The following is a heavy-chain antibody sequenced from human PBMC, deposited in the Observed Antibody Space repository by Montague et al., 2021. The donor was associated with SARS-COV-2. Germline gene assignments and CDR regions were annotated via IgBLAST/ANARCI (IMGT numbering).Heavy chain of an antibody. Sequence: TLSLTCTVSGGSISSGGYYWSWIRQHPGKGLEWNGCIYYSGSTYYNPSLKSRLTISVDTSKNQFSLKLSSVTAADTAMYYCARGRVVVPTSRYCFDPWGQGSQVTVSS. J-gene: IGHJ5*02. CDR1: GGSISSGGYY. CDR2: IYYSGST. CDR3: ARGRVVVPTSRYCFDP. D-gene: IGHD2-2*01. V-gene: IGHV4-31*03.